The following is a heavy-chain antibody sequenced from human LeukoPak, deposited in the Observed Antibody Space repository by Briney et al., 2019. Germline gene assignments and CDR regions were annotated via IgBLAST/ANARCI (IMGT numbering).Heavy chain of an antibody. CDR1: GFTFSSFT. V-gene: IGHV3-23*01. Sequence: PGGSLRLSCAASGFTFSSFTMTWVRQAPGKGLEWVSAIGGRGGSTYYADSLEGRFTIARNNSKDMVELQMNSLKVEDTAIYYCGKEGGAWGQRTKVTVSS. D-gene: IGHD3-16*01. CDR2: IGGRGGST. J-gene: IGHJ5*02. CDR3: GKEGGA.